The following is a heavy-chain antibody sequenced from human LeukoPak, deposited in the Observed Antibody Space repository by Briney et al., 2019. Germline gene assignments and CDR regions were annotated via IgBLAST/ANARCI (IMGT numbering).Heavy chain of an antibody. CDR2: ISYDGSNK. D-gene: IGHD2-15*01. V-gene: IGHV3-30*04. CDR1: GFTFSSYA. CDR3: ARGAYIVVVVAAFDY. J-gene: IGHJ4*02. Sequence: GGSLRLSCAASGFTFSSYAMHWARQAPGKGLEWVAVISYDGSNKYYADSVKGRFTISRDNSKNTLYLQMNSLRAEDTAVYYCARGAYIVVVVAAFDYWGQGTLVTVSS.